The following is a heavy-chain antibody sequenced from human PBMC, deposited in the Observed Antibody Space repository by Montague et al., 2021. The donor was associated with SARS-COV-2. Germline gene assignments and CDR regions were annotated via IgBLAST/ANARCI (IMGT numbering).Heavy chain of an antibody. J-gene: IGHJ4*02. D-gene: IGHD3-22*01. CDR1: GDSITTSSYY. V-gene: IGHV4-39*01. Sequence: SETLSLTCTVSGDSITTSSYYWGWIRQPPGKGLEWIGNIYYSGISAYNPSLESRVTLSVDTSKNQFSLKLSSVTAADTAVYYCARRTRSSGWNFFDYWGQGALVIVSS. CDR2: IYYSGIS. CDR3: ARRTRSSGWNFFDY.